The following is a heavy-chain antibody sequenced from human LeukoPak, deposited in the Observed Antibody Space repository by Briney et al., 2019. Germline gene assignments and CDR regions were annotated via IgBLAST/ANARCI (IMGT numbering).Heavy chain of an antibody. V-gene: IGHV1-46*01. J-gene: IGHJ4*02. D-gene: IGHD2-2*01. Sequence: ASVKVSCKASGYTFTGYYMHWVRQAPGQGLEWMGIINPSGGSTSYAQKFQGRVTMTRDMSTSTVYMELSSLRSEDTAVYYCARASSTGYFDYWGQGTLVTVSS. CDR1: GYTFTGYY. CDR3: ARASSTGYFDY. CDR2: INPSGGST.